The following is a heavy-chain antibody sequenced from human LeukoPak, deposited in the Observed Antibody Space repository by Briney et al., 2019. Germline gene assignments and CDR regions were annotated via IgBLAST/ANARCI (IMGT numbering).Heavy chain of an antibody. V-gene: IGHV2-5*01. CDR2: IYWNDDK. D-gene: IGHD3-16*02. CDR1: GFSLSTSGVG. Sequence: SGPTLANPTQTLTLTCTFSGFSLSTSGVGVGWIRQPPGKALEWLALIYWNDDKRYSPSLKSRLTITKDTSKNQVVLTMTNMDPVDTATYYCAHSYDYVWGSYRYTEYFDYWGQGTLVTVSS. CDR3: AHSYDYVWGSYRYTEYFDY. J-gene: IGHJ4*02.